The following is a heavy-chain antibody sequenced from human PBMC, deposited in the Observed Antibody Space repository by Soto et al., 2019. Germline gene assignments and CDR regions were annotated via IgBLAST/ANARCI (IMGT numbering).Heavy chain of an antibody. CDR3: AKAYGFDH. CDR1: GFTFSIYD. J-gene: IGHJ4*02. V-gene: IGHV3-23*01. CDR2: ISGSGDAT. Sequence: EVQLLESGGGLVQPGGSLRLSCAASGFTFSIYDMSWVRQAPGKGLEWVSTISGSGDATYYADSVEDRFTISRDTSKITLYLQMSSLRAEDTAVYYCAKAYGFDHWGQGTLVTVSS. D-gene: IGHD3-10*01.